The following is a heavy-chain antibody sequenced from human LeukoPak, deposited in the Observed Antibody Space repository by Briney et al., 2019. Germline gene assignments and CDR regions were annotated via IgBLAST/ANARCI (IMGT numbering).Heavy chain of an antibody. CDR1: GGTFSSYA. Sequence: SVKVSCKASGGTFSSYAISWVRQAPGQGLEWMGRIIPILGIANYAQKFQGRFTITADKSTSTAYMELSSLRSEDTAVYYCARETYSSSTPRKNWFDPWGQGTLVTVSS. V-gene: IGHV1-69*04. J-gene: IGHJ5*02. D-gene: IGHD6-6*01. CDR2: IIPILGIA. CDR3: ARETYSSSTPRKNWFDP.